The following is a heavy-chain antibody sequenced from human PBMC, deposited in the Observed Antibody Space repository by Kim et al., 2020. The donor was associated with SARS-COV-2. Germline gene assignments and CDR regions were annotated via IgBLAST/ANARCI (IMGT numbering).Heavy chain of an antibody. D-gene: IGHD6-13*01. CDR3: AKDGRVGWRQQLVNDYF. CDR1: GFTFEVYA. V-gene: IGHV3-23*01. CDR2: ISGSGTET. Sequence: GGSLRLSCEASGFTFEVYAMNWVRQTPGKGLEWVSGISGSGTETYYADSVKGRVTISRDNSNRKLYLQLNSLRVDDTAIYYCAKDGRVGWRQQLVNDYF. J-gene: IGHJ4*01.